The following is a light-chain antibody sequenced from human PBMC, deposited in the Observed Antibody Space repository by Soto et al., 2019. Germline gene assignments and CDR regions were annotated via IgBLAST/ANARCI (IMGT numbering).Light chain of an antibody. Sequence: EIVRTQSPATMSVSPGGRATLPCRASQSVSSNLAWYQQKPGQAPRLLIYAASTRATGIPARFSGSGSGTEFTLTISSLQSEDFAVYYCQQYNNWPVFGHGTKVDI. CDR2: AAS. CDR3: QQYNNWPV. CDR1: QSVSSN. V-gene: IGKV3-15*01. J-gene: IGKJ1*01.